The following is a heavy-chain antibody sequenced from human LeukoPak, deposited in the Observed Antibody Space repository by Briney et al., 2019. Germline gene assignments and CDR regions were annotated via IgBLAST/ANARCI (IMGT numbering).Heavy chain of an antibody. CDR1: GYTFTGYY. CDR3: ARLQYVLRFSEWHNGWFDP. J-gene: IGHJ5*02. D-gene: IGHD3-3*01. CDR2: INPNSGGT. Sequence: GASVKVSCKASGYTFTGYYMHWVRQAPGQGLEWMGWINPNSGGTNYAQKFQGRVTMTRDTSISTAYMELSRLRSDDTAVYYCARLQYVLRFSEWHNGWFDPWGQGTLVTVSS. V-gene: IGHV1-2*02.